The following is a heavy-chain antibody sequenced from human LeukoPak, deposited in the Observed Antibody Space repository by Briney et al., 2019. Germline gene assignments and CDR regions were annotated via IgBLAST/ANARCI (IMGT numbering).Heavy chain of an antibody. Sequence: GGSLRLSCAASGFTFSSHGMHWVRQAPGKGLEWVALIWYDGSKKNYADSVKGRFTISRDDSKSTLYLQINSLRAEDTAEYYCAKDLSYGSNWFDPWGQGTLVTVSS. J-gene: IGHJ5*02. CDR1: GFTFSSHG. CDR3: AKDLSYGSNWFDP. V-gene: IGHV3-33*06. D-gene: IGHD5-18*01. CDR2: IWYDGSKK.